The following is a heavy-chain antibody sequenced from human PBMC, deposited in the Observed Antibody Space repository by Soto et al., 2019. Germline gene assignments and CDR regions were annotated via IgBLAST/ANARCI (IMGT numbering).Heavy chain of an antibody. V-gene: IGHV3-73*02. Sequence: EVQLVESGGGLVQPGGSLKLSCAASGFTFSGSAMHWVRQASGKGLEWVGRIRSKANSYATAYAASVKGRFTISRDDSKTSASLLMNSLKTEDRAVYYCTTPAVTCSYWGQGTLVTVSP. CDR1: GFTFSGSA. D-gene: IGHD4-17*01. CDR2: IRSKANSYAT. CDR3: TTPAVTCSY. J-gene: IGHJ4*02.